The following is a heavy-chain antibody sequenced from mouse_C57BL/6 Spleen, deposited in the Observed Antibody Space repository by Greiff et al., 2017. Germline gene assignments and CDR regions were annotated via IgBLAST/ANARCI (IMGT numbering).Heavy chain of an antibody. J-gene: IGHJ1*03. Sequence: VHVKQSVAELVRPGASVKLSCTVSGFNIKNTYMHWVKQRPEQGLEWIGRIEPANGNTKYAPKFQGKATITADTSSNTAYLQLSSLTAEDTAIYYWAPYGYNEGGYFDVWGTGTTVTVSS. CDR3: APYGYNEGGYFDV. CDR1: GFNIKNTY. D-gene: IGHD2-2*01. V-gene: IGHV14-3*01. CDR2: IEPANGNT.